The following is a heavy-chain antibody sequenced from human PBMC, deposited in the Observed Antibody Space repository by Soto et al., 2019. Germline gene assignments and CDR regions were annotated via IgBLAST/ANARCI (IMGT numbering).Heavy chain of an antibody. Sequence: SETLSLTCTVSGGSISSSSYYWGWIRQPPGKGLEWIGSIYYSGSTYYNPSLKSRVTISVDTSKNQFSLKLSSVTAADTAVYYCARQARFLFDDWGQGTLVTVSS. CDR2: IYYSGST. J-gene: IGHJ4*02. D-gene: IGHD3-3*01. V-gene: IGHV4-39*01. CDR1: GGSISSSSYY. CDR3: ARQARFLFDD.